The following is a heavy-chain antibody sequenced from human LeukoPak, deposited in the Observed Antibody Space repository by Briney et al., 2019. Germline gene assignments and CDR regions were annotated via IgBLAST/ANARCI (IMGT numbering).Heavy chain of an antibody. CDR3: ARDFYSSGWVEY. CDR1: GFTFSSYE. D-gene: IGHD6-19*01. Sequence: GGSLRLSCAASGFTFSSYEMNWVRQAPGKGLEWVSYISSSGNTIYHADSVKGRFTISRDNAKNSLYLQMDSLRAEDTAVYYCARDFYSSGWVEYWGQGTLVTVSS. V-gene: IGHV3-48*03. CDR2: ISSSGNTI. J-gene: IGHJ4*02.